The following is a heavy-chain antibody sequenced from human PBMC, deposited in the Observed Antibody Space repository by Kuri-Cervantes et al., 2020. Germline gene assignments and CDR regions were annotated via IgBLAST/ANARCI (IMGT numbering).Heavy chain of an antibody. CDR1: GFTFSSYG. J-gene: IGHJ4*02. CDR3: ARSPVEMATITQFDY. CDR2: ISYDGSNK. V-gene: IGHV3-30*03. Sequence: GESLKISCAASGFTFSSYGMHWVRQAPGKGLEWVAVISYDGSNKYYADSVKGRFTISRDNSKNTLYLQMNSLRAEDTAVYYCARSPVEMATITQFDYWGQGTLVTVSS. D-gene: IGHD5-24*01.